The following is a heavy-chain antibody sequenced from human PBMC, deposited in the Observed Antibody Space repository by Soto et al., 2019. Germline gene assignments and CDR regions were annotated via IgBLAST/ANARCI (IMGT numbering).Heavy chain of an antibody. J-gene: IGHJ4*02. V-gene: IGHV4-30-4*01. D-gene: IGHD3-16*01. CDR1: GGSISSGDYY. CDR3: AIYVCTSVDFDY. CDR2: IYYSGRT. Sequence: QVQLQESGPGLVKPSQTLSLTCTVSGGSISSGDYYWSWIRQPPGNGLEWIGNIYYSGRTYYNTSLKSRVTVSVDTSKNQFSMKLSSVTAADTAVYYCAIYVCTSVDFDYWGQGTLVTVSS.